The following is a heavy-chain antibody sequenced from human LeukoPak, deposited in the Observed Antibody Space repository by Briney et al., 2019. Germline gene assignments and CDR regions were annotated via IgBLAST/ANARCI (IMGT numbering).Heavy chain of an antibody. Sequence: GGSLRLSCAASGFTFNRYWMSWVRQAAGKGLEWVAKIAQDGSEELYVDSVKGRFTISRDNAKNSVYLQMNSLRAEDTAVYYCARDATRGGDNDYWGQGTLVTVSS. CDR3: ARDATRGGDNDY. J-gene: IGHJ4*02. CDR2: IAQDGSEE. V-gene: IGHV3-7*01. CDR1: GFTFNRYW. D-gene: IGHD3-16*01.